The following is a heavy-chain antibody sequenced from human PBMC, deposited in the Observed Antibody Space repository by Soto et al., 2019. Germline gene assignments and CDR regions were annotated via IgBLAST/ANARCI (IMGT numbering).Heavy chain of an antibody. CDR3: ARRFSSSWHDAFDI. D-gene: IGHD6-13*01. CDR2: IYYSGST. CDR1: GYTFTGYY. J-gene: IGHJ3*02. Sequence: SCKASGYTFTGYYMHCIRQPPGKGLEWIGYIYYSGSTNYNPSLKSRVTISVDTSKNQFSLKLSSVTAADTAVYYCARRFSSSWHDAFDIWGQGTMVTVSS. V-gene: IGHV4-59*08.